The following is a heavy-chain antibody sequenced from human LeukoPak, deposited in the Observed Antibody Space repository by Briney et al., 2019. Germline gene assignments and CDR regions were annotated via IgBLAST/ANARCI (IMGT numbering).Heavy chain of an antibody. V-gene: IGHV4-38-2*01. J-gene: IGHJ4*02. CDR1: GYSISSGYY. CDR2: IYHSGST. D-gene: IGHD6-19*01. CDR3: ARHEGTGWSYY. Sequence: SETLSLTCAVSGYSISSGYYWGWIRQPPGKGLEWIGSIYHSGSTYYNPSLKSRVTISVDTSKNQFPLKLSSVTAADTAVYYCARHEGTGWSYYWGQGTLVTVSS.